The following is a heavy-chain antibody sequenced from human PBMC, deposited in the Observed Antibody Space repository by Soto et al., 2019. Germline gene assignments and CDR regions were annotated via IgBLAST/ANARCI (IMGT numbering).Heavy chain of an antibody. CDR2: IYYSGST. V-gene: IGHV4-30-4*01. D-gene: IGHD4-17*01. J-gene: IGHJ4*02. Sequence: PSETLSLTCTVSGGSISSGDYYWSWIRQPPGKGLEWIGYIYYSGSTYYNPSLKSRVTISVDRSKNQFSLKLSSVTAADTAVYYCARDYGDYGIDHWGQGTLVTVSS. CDR1: GGSISSGDYY. CDR3: ARDYGDYGIDH.